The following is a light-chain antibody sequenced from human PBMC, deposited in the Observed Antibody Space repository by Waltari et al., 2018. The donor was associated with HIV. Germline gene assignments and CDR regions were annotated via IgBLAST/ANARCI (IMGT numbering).Light chain of an antibody. V-gene: IGLV1-51*01. CDR2: DNN. CDR1: LSTIGKHF. Sequence: QSVLTQPPSVSAAPGQNVTTSCSGTLSTIGKHFVPWYQLFPGTAPKLLIYDNNERPSGIPDRFSGSKSGTSATLGITGLQTGDEADYYCGTWDGGLTTGFGLFGGGTKLTVL. CDR3: GTWDGGLTTGFGL. J-gene: IGLJ3*02.